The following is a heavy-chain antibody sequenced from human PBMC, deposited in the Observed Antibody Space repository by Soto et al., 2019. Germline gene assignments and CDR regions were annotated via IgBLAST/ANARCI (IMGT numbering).Heavy chain of an antibody. V-gene: IGHV3-23*01. CDR3: AKDQVAVAGSTFDY. CDR2: ISGSGGAT. J-gene: IGHJ4*01. CDR1: GFTFSSYT. D-gene: IGHD6-19*01. Sequence: GGSLRLSCAASGFTFSSYTMSWVRQAPGKGLEWVSSISGSGGATYYADSVKGRFTISRDNSKKTVYLQMNSLRGEDTAVYFCAKDQVAVAGSTFDYWGHGTRVTVSS.